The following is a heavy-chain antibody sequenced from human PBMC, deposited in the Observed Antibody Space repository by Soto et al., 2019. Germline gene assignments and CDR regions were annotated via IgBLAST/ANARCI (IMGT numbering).Heavy chain of an antibody. CDR1: GFTFSSYG. J-gene: IGHJ4*02. CDR3: AKDATSIGRNLDY. CDR2: IWYDGSNK. D-gene: IGHD2-2*01. V-gene: IGHV3-30*02. Sequence: GGSLRLSCAASGFTFSSYGMHWVRQAPGKGLEWVAVIWYDGSNKYYADSVKGRFTISRDNSKNTLYLQMNSLRAEDTAVYYCAKDATSIGRNLDYWGQGTLVPVSS.